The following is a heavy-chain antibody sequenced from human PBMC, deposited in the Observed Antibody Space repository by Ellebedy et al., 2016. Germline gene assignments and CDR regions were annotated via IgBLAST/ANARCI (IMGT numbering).Heavy chain of an antibody. V-gene: IGHV3-30*04. CDR3: ARDVGDYGDFPREGQITTHGPEFDY. J-gene: IGHJ4*02. D-gene: IGHD4-17*01. Sequence: GESLKISCAASGFTFSSYAMHWVRQAPGKGLEWVAVISYDGSNKYYADSVKGRFTISRDNSKNTLYLQMNSLRAEDTAVYYCARDVGDYGDFPREGQITTHGPEFDYWGQGTLVTVSS. CDR2: ISYDGSNK. CDR1: GFTFSSYA.